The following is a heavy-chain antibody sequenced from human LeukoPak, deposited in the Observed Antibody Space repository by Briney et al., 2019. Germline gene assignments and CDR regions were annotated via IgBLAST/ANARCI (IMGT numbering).Heavy chain of an antibody. D-gene: IGHD3-22*01. CDR3: ARGTGDSCKD. CDR2: TYYRSKWRN. Sequence: SQTLSLTCALSGDSVSSNSASWHWIRQSPSRGLEWLGRTYYRSKWRNDYAVSVKSRITISPDTSKDQFSLQLNSVTPEDTAVYYCARGTGDSCKDWGLGTLVTVSS. CDR1: GDSVSSNSAS. V-gene: IGHV6-1*01. J-gene: IGHJ4*02.